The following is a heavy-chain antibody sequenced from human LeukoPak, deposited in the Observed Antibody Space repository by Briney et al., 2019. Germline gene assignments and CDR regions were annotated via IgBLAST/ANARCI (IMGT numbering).Heavy chain of an antibody. Sequence: ASVKVSCKASGYTFTGYYMHWVRQAPGQGLEWMGWINPNSGGTNYAQKFQGRVTMTRDTSISTAYMELSRLRSDDTAVYYCARGEEWEPYYFDYWGQATLVTVSS. CDR1: GYTFTGYY. CDR2: INPNSGGT. J-gene: IGHJ4*02. CDR3: ARGEEWEPYYFDY. V-gene: IGHV1-2*02. D-gene: IGHD1-26*01.